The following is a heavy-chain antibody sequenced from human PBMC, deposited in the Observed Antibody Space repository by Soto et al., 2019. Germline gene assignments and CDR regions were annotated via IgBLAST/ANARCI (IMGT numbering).Heavy chain of an antibody. CDR2: IWYDGSNK. CDR1: GFTFSSYG. J-gene: IGHJ6*02. V-gene: IGHV3-33*01. CDR3: AGEIIAAADRYYYYYGMDV. Sequence: GGSLRLSCAASGFTFSSYGMHWVRQAPGKGLEWVAVIWYDGSNKYYADSVKGRFTISRDNSKNTLYLQMNSLRAEDTAVYYCAGEIIAAADRYYYYYGMDVWGQGTTVTVSS. D-gene: IGHD6-13*01.